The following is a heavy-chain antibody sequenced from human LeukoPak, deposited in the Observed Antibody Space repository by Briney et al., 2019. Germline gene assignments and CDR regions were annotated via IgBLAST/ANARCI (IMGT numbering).Heavy chain of an antibody. D-gene: IGHD2-15*01. CDR1: GYTFTGYY. CDR2: INPNSGGT. CDR3: ARVSPAYGGGSCCRY. Sequence: ASVKVSCKASGYTFTGYYMHWVRQAPGQGLEWMGWINPNSGGTNYAQKFQGRVTMTRDTSISTAYMELSRLRSDDTAVYYCARVSPAYGGGSCCRYWGQGTLVTVSS. J-gene: IGHJ4*02. V-gene: IGHV1-2*02.